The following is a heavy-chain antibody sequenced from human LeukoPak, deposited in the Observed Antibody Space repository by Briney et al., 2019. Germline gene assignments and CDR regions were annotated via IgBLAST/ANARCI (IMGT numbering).Heavy chain of an antibody. CDR1: GGTFSSYA. Sequence: SVKVSCKASGGTFSSYAISWVRQAPGQGLEWMGGIILIFGTANYAQKFQGRVTITTDESTSTAYMELSSLRSEDTAVYYCARAGGYCSSTSCYTGDYYYYYYMDVWGKGTTVTVSS. CDR3: ARAGGYCSSTSCYTGDYYYYYYMDV. CDR2: IILIFGTA. D-gene: IGHD2-2*02. V-gene: IGHV1-69*05. J-gene: IGHJ6*03.